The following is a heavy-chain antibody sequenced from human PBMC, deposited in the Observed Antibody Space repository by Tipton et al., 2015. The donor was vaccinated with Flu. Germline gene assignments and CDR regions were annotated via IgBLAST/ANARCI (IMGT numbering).Heavy chain of an antibody. V-gene: IGHV4-4*07. CDR1: GGSISTYY. J-gene: IGHJ5*01. D-gene: IGHD4-11*01. CDR3: ARRDFSNYVSQPKNWFDL. Sequence: TLSLTCTVSGGSISTYYWSWIRQPAGKGLEWIGRIYSSGSTNYNPSLKSRVTMSVDTSKNQFSLKLSSVTAADTAVYFCARRDFSNYVSQPKNWFDLWGQGTLVTVSS. CDR2: IYSSGST.